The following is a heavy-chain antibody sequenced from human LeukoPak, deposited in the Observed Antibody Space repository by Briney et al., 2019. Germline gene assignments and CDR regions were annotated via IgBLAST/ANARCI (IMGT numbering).Heavy chain of an antibody. J-gene: IGHJ6*03. CDR3: ARDVYDSSGYYYYYYYMDV. V-gene: IGHV4-34*01. CDR1: GGSFSGYY. Sequence: PSETLSLTCAVYGGSFSGYYWSWIRQPPGKGLEWIGEINHSGSTNYNPSLKSRVTISVDTSKNQFSLKLSSVTAADTAVYYCARDVYDSSGYYYYYYYMDVWGKGTTVTISS. D-gene: IGHD3-22*01. CDR2: INHSGST.